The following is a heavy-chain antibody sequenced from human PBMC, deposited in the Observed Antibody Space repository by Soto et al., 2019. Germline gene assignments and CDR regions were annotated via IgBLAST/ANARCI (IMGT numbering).Heavy chain of an antibody. CDR2: ISWNSGNM. J-gene: IGHJ4*02. V-gene: IGHV3-9*01. Sequence: RLSCASSGFTFDEYAMHWVRQAPGKGLEWVSGISWNSGNMGYADSVKRRFTISRDNAKNSLYLQMNSLRAEDTALYYCAKDIRWTGAQGYFDYCGPGTLVTVSS. CDR3: AKDIRWTGAQGYFDY. D-gene: IGHD1-1*01. CDR1: GFTFDEYA.